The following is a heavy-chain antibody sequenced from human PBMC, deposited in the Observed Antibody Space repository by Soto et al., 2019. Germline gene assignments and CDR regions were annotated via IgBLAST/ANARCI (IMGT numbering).Heavy chain of an antibody. CDR3: AKDIDSGWGGAYYYYYYMDV. CDR2: ISYDGSNK. CDR1: GFTFSSYG. D-gene: IGHD6-19*01. V-gene: IGHV3-30*18. Sequence: GGSLRLSCAASGFTFSSYGMHWVRQAPGKGLEWVAVISYDGSNKYYADSVKGRFTISRDNSKNTLYLQMNSLRAEDTAVYYCAKDIDSGWGGAYYYYYYMDVWGKGTTVTVSS. J-gene: IGHJ6*03.